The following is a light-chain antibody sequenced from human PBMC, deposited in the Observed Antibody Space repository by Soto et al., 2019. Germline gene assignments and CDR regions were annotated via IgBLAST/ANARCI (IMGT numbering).Light chain of an antibody. CDR3: QQYYSTPRT. Sequence: DIVMTQSPDSLAVSLGERATINCKSSQSVLYSSNNKNYLAWYQQKPGQPPKLLIYWASTRESGVPDRFSVSGSGTDCTHTISSLQAEDVAVYYCQQYYSTPRTFGQGTKVEIK. CDR1: QSVLYSSNNKNY. J-gene: IGKJ1*01. V-gene: IGKV4-1*01. CDR2: WAS.